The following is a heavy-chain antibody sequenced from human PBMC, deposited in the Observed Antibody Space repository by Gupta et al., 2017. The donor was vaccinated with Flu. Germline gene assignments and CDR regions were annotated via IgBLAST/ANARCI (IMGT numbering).Heavy chain of an antibody. CDR3: ARVRGEDILTGYRPGYFDY. V-gene: IGHV4-34*01. J-gene: IGHJ4*02. D-gene: IGHD3-9*01. CDR2: INHSGST. CDR1: GGSFSGYY. Sequence: QVQLQQWGAGLLKPSETLSLTCAVYGGSFSGYYWSWIRQPPGKGLEWIGEINHSGSTNYNPSLKSRVTISVDTSKIQFSLKLSSVTAADTAVYYCARVRGEDILTGYRPGYFDYWGQGTLVTVSS.